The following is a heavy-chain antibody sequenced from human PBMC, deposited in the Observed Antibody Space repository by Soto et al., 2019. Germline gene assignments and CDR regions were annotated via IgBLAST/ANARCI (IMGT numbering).Heavy chain of an antibody. CDR3: ARGSSNYGSGTYIFAGGHYFDY. Sequence: GGSLRLSCAASGLSVETNFMSWVRQTPGKGLEWVSVIYSGGSTYYADSVKGRFTISRDNSKNTLYLQMTSLRADDTAVYYCARGSSNYGSGTYIFAGGHYFDYWGQGALVTVSS. D-gene: IGHD3-10*01. CDR2: IYSGGST. CDR1: GLSVETNF. J-gene: IGHJ4*02. V-gene: IGHV3-53*01.